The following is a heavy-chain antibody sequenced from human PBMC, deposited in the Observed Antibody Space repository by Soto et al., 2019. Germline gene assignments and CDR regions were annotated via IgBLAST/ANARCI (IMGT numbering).Heavy chain of an antibody. J-gene: IGHJ6*04. D-gene: IGHD1-26*01. CDR2: IIPILGIA. V-gene: IGHV1-69*04. Sequence: SVKVSCKASGGTFSSYTISWVRQAPGQGLEWMGRIIPILGIANYAQKFQGRVTITADKSTSTAYMELSSLRSEDTAVYYCAREGSRPYYYYGMDVWGKGTTVTVSS. CDR1: GGTFSSYT. CDR3: AREGSRPYYYYGMDV.